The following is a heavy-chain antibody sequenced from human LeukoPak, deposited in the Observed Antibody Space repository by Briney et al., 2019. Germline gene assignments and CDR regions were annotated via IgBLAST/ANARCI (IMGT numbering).Heavy chain of an antibody. Sequence: ASVKVSCKASGYTFTSYAMHWVRQAPGQWLEWMGWINAGNGNTKYSQKFQGRVTITRDTSASTAYMELSSLRSEDTAVYYCARVLRQLEPQGNWFDPWGQGTLVTVSS. J-gene: IGHJ5*02. CDR1: GYTFTSYA. CDR3: ARVLRQLEPQGNWFDP. CDR2: INAGNGNT. D-gene: IGHD1-1*01. V-gene: IGHV1-3*01.